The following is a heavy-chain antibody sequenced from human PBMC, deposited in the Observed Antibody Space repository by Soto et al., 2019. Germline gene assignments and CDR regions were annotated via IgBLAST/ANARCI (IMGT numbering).Heavy chain of an antibody. CDR2: VRDTGGTT. V-gene: IGHV3-23*01. CDR1: GINXRSDG. D-gene: IGHD2-2*01. Sequence: EVQLLESGGGLVQPGGSLILSCAASGINXRSDGMSWVRQAPGKGLEWVSAVRDTGGTTFYADSVKGRFTVSRDTSKSTVFLQMSSLISEDTAVDYCARMPWSEERHWGQGTPVTVS. J-gene: IGHJ4*02. CDR3: ARMPWSEERH.